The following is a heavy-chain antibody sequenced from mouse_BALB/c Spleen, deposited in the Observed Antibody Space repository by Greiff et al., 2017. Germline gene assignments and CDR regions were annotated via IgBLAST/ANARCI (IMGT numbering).Heavy chain of an antibody. V-gene: IGHV3-6*02. Sequence: EVKLQESGPGLVKPSQSLSLTCSVTGYSITSGYYWNWIRQFPGNKLEWMGYISYDGSNNYNPSLKNRISITRDTSKNQFFLKLNSVTTEDTATYYCAIHFDYWGQGTTLTVSS. CDR1: GYSITSGYY. CDR2: ISYDGSN. J-gene: IGHJ2*01. CDR3: AIHFDY.